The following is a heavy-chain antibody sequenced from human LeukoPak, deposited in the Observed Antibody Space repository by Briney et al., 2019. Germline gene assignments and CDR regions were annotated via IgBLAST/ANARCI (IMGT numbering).Heavy chain of an antibody. V-gene: IGHV4-38-2*01. J-gene: IGHJ4*02. CDR1: GYSISSGYY. CDR2: IYHSGST. Sequence: SETLSLTCAVSGYSISSGYYWGWIRQPPGKGLEWIGSIYHSGSTYYNPSLKSRVTISVDTSKNQFSLKLSSVTAADTAVYYCARLYDFWSGYEPDYWGQGTLVTVSS. CDR3: ARLYDFWSGYEPDY. D-gene: IGHD3-3*01.